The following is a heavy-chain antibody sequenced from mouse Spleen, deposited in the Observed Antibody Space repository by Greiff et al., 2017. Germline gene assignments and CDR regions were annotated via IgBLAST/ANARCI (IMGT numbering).Heavy chain of an antibody. J-gene: IGHJ3*01. CDR2: ISSGGGNT. CDR1: GFTFSSYT. V-gene: IGHV5-9*04. D-gene: IGHD4-1*01. CDR3: ARPNWDWFAY. Sequence: EVKVVESGGGLVKPGGSLKLSCAASGFTFSSYTMSWVRQTPAKRLEWVATISSGGGNTYYPDSVKGRFTISRDNARNTLYLQMSSLRSEDTAMYYCARPNWDWFAYWGQGTLVTVSA.